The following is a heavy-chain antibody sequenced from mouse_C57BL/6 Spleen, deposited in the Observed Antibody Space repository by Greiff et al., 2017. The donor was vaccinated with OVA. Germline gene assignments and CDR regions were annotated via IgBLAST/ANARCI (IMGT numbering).Heavy chain of an antibody. D-gene: IGHD1-1*01. J-gene: IGHJ1*03. CDR2: FSNLAYGI. CDR3: ARSLDDGSSYDWYVDV. Sequence: EVQLVESGGGLVQPGGSLKLSCAASGFTFSDYGMAWVRQAPRQGPEWVAFFSNLAYGIYYADTVTGRFTFSRENAKNTLYLEMSSLRSEDTAMYYCARSLDDGSSYDWYVDVWGTGTTVTVSS. CDR1: GFTFSDYG. V-gene: IGHV5-15*01.